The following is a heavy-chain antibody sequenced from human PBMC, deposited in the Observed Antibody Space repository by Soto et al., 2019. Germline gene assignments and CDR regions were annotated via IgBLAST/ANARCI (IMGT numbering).Heavy chain of an antibody. CDR3: ARDLKYSGYVYFDY. J-gene: IGHJ4*02. D-gene: IGHD5-12*01. CDR1: GGSISSGGYY. CDR2: IYYGGST. Sequence: SETLSLTCTVSGGSISSGGYYWSWIRQHPGKGLEWIGYIYYGGSTYYNPSLKSRVTISVDTSKNQFSLKLSSVTAADTAVYYCARDLKYSGYVYFDYWGQGTLVTVSS. V-gene: IGHV4-31*03.